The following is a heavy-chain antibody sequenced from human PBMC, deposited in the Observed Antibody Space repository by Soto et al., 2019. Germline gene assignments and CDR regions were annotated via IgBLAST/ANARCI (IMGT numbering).Heavy chain of an antibody. Sequence: EVQLVESGGSVVRPGGSLRLSCAVSGITFDAYGMNWVRQVPGKGLEWVSSIDWDGERTEYADSVKGRFTVSRDNAENSLYLQMNSLRAEDTALYHCARGRGVRSTWSYYFDYWGQGTLVTVSS. CDR3: ARGRGVRSTWSYYFDY. CDR2: IDWDGERT. D-gene: IGHD6-13*01. J-gene: IGHJ4*02. V-gene: IGHV3-20*01. CDR1: GITFDAYG.